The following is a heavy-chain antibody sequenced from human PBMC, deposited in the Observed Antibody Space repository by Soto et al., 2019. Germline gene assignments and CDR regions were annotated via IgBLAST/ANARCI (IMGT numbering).Heavy chain of an antibody. CDR2: ISGSGDST. CDR1: GFTFSSYA. V-gene: IGHV3-23*01. D-gene: IGHD6-13*01. CDR3: AKGGSYSSSWYFYFDY. J-gene: IGHJ4*02. Sequence: PGGSLRLSCAASGFTFSSYALGWVRQAPGKGLEWVSGISGSGDSTNYADSVKGRFTISRDNSENTVYLQMNSLRAEDTAVYYCAKGGSYSSSWYFYFDYWGQGTLVTVSS.